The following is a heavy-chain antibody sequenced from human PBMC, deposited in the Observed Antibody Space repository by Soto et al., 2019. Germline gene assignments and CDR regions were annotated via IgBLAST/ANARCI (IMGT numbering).Heavy chain of an antibody. CDR3: AKDPRYCSSTSCYYYYYYGMDV. CDR1: GFTFSSYG. D-gene: IGHD2-2*01. V-gene: IGHV3-30*18. CDR2: ISYDGSNK. Sequence: GGSLRLSCAASGFTFSSYGMHWVRQAPGKGLEWVAVISYDGSNKYYADSVKGRFTISRDNSKNTLYLQMNSLRAEDTAVYYCAKDPRYCSSTSCYYYYYYGMDVWGQGTTVTVSS. J-gene: IGHJ6*02.